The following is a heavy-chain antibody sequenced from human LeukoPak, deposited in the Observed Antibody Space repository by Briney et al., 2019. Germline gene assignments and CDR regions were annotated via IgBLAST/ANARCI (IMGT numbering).Heavy chain of an antibody. Sequence: SETLSLTCTVSGGSISSSYYYWGWMRQPPGKGPEWIGSFSYSGDGYYNSSLKSRVTISMGTSKNQFSLEVTSVTAADTAVYYCWAIVPTNKLDYWGQGTLVTVSS. CDR3: WAIVPTNKLDY. D-gene: IGHD5-12*01. J-gene: IGHJ4*02. CDR1: GGSISSSYYY. CDR2: FSYSGDG. V-gene: IGHV4-39*01.